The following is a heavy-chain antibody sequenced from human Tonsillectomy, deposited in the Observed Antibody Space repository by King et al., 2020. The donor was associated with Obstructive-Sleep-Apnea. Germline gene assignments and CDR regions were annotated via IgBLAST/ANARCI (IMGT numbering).Heavy chain of an antibody. J-gene: IGHJ4*02. D-gene: IGHD2-2*01. CDR1: GFTFDGYA. Sequence: VQLVESGGGLVQPGRSLRLPCAASGFTFDGYAMHWIRQAPGKGLEWVSGISWNRGSIDYAEFVRGRFTISRDNAKNSLYLQMNSLRAEDTALYYCAKDAAAYCSSTSGYVSDWGQGTLVTVSA. CDR2: ISWNRGSI. CDR3: AKDAAAYCSSTSGYVSD. V-gene: IGHV3-9*01.